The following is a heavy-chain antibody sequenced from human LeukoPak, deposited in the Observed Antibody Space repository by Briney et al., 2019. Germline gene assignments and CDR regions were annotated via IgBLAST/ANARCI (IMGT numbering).Heavy chain of an antibody. D-gene: IGHD5-24*01. CDR3: ARHNYHERGSTDY. CDR1: GFTFTNYW. J-gene: IGHJ4*02. CDR2: INLDGRQK. V-gene: IGHV3-7*01. Sequence: PGGSLRLSCAASGFTFTNYWMSWVRQAPGKGLEWVANINLDGRQKYYVDSVKGRFTISRDNTKNSVYLQMNSLRAEDTAVYYCARHNYHERGSTDYWGQGTLVTVSS.